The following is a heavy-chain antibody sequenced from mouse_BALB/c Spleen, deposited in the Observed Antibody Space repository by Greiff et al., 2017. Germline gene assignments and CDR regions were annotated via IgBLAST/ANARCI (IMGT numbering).Heavy chain of an antibody. CDR2: ISSGGST. D-gene: IGHD1-1*01. Sequence: EVKLVESGGGLVKPGGSLKLSCAASGFTFSSYAMSWVRQTPEKRLEWVASISSGGSTYYPDSVKGRFTISRDNARNILYLQMSSLRSEDTAMYYCARVDYGREDAMDYWGQGTSVTVSS. CDR3: ARVDYGREDAMDY. V-gene: IGHV5-6-5*01. J-gene: IGHJ4*01. CDR1: GFTFSSYA.